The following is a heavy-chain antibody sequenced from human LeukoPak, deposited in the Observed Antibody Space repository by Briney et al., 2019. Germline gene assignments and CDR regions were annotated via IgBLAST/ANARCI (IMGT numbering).Heavy chain of an antibody. CDR1: GFTFSNYW. Sequence: GGSLRLSCVASGFTFSNYWMSWVRQAPGEGLEWVANTHGSEKYHVDSVKGRFTISRDNAKNSLYLQMNSLRAEDTAMYYCARETPYGSLTFDYWGQGTLVTVSS. J-gene: IGHJ4*02. CDR3: ARETPYGSLTFDY. CDR2: THGSEK. D-gene: IGHD3-10*01. V-gene: IGHV3-7*03.